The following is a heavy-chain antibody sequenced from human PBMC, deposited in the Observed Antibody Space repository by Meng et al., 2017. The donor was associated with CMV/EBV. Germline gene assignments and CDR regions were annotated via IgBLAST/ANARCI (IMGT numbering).Heavy chain of an antibody. V-gene: IGHV4-34*01. J-gene: IGHJ4*02. Sequence: SETLSPTCAVYGGSFSGYYWSWIRQPPGKGLEWIGEINHSGSTNYNPSLKSRVTISVDTSKNQFSLKLSSVTAADTAVYYCARVARITMVRGQWGGDYWGQGTLVTVSS. CDR3: ARVARITMVRGQWGGDY. CDR1: GGSFSGYY. CDR2: INHSGST. D-gene: IGHD3-10*01.